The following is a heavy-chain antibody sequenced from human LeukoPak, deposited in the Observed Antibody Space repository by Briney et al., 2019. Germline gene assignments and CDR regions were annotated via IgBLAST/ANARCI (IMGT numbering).Heavy chain of an antibody. CDR2: IWYDGSNK. V-gene: IGHV3-33*08. CDR3: AREHRRSYYYYGMDV. CDR1: GFTFSDYY. J-gene: IGHJ6*02. Sequence: GGSLRLSCAASGFTFSDYYMSWIRQAPGKGLEWVAVIWYDGSNKYYADSVKGRFTISRDNSKNTLYLQMNSLRAEDTAVYYCAREHRRSYYYYGMDVWGQGTTVTVSS.